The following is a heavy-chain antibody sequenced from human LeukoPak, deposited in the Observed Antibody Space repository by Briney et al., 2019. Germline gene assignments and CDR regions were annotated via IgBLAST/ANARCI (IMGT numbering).Heavy chain of an antibody. D-gene: IGHD3-10*02. CDR3: AKDIGGYYVRIGAFDI. CDR2: IGGDGGST. J-gene: IGHJ3*02. CDR1: GFTFDDYA. Sequence: PGGSLRLSCAASGFTFDDYAMHWVRQAPGKGLEWVSLIGGDGGSTYYADSVKGRFTISRDNSKNSLYLQMNSLRTEDTALYYCAKDIGGYYVRIGAFDIWGQGTMVTVSS. V-gene: IGHV3-43*02.